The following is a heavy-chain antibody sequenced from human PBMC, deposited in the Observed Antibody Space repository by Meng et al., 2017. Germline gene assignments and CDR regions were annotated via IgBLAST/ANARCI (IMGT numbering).Heavy chain of an antibody. J-gene: IGHJ4*02. CDR3: ARASFRDRYCSGGSCATDY. V-gene: IGHV3-48*03. CDR2: ISSSGSTI. D-gene: IGHD2-15*01. Sequence: LSLTCAASGFTFSSYEMNWVRQAPGKGLEWVSYISSSGSTIYYADSVKGRFTISRDNAKNSLYLQMNSLRAEDTAVYYCARASFRDRYCSGGSCATDYWGQGTLVTVSS. CDR1: GFTFSSYE.